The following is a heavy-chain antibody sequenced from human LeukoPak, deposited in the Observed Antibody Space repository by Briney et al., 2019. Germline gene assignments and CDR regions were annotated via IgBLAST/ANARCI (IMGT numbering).Heavy chain of an antibody. J-gene: IGHJ4*02. D-gene: IGHD5-18*01. V-gene: IGHV4-34*01. Sequence: SETLSLTCAVYGGSFSGYYWSWIRQPPGKGLERIGKINHSGSTNYNPSLKSRVTIPVDTSKNQFSLKLSSVTAADTAVYYCARGGYSYARGRYFDYWGQGTLVTVSS. CDR2: INHSGST. CDR3: ARGGYSYARGRYFDY. CDR1: GGSFSGYY.